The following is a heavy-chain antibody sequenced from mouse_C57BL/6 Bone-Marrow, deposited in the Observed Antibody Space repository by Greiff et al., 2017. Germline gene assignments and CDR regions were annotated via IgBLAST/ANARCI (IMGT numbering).Heavy chain of an antibody. CDR3: ARGGNYEDY. CDR1: GYTFTSYW. J-gene: IGHJ2*01. Sequence: QVQLKQPGAELVLPGASVKLSCKASGYTFTSYWMHWVKQRPGQGLEWIGEIDPSDSYTNYNQKFKGKSTLTVDKSSSTAYMQLSSLTSEDSAVYYCARGGNYEDYGGQGTTLTVSS. D-gene: IGHD2-1*01. CDR2: IDPSDSYT. V-gene: IGHV1-69*01.